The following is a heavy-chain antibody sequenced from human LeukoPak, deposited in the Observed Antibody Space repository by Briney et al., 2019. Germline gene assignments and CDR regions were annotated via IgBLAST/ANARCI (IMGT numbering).Heavy chain of an antibody. CDR1: GGSISSYY. CDR3: ARDLSRGAPYYYYGMDV. V-gene: IGHV4-59*01. J-gene: IGHJ6*02. CDR2: IYYSGST. Sequence: SETLSLTCTVSGGSISSYYWSWIRQPPGKGLEWIGYIYYSGSTNYNPSLKSRVTISVDTSKNQFSLKLSSVTAADTAVYYCARDLSRGAPYYYYGMDVWGQGTTVTVSS. D-gene: IGHD2/OR15-2a*01.